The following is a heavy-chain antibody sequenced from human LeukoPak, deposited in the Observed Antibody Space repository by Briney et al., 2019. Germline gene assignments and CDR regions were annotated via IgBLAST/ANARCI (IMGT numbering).Heavy chain of an antibody. Sequence: GGSLRLSCAASGFTFSNYGMHWVRQAPGKGLEWVAVIWYDGSNKYYADSVKGRFTISRDNSKNTLYLQMNSLRAEDTAVYYCARDSRGSCDHYYYYGMDVWGPGTTVTVSS. CDR1: GFTFSNYG. CDR2: IWYDGSNK. J-gene: IGHJ6*02. D-gene: IGHD2-15*01. CDR3: ARDSRGSCDHYYYYGMDV. V-gene: IGHV3-33*01.